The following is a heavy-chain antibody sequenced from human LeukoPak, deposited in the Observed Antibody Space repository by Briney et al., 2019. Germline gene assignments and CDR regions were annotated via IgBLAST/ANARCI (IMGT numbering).Heavy chain of an antibody. D-gene: IGHD3-9*01. CDR3: ASPGYDILTPLDY. V-gene: IGHV3-23*01. CDR1: GSTFSSYA. CDR2: ISGSGGST. Sequence: PGGSLRLSCAASGSTFSSYAMSWVRQAPGKGLEWVSAISGSGGSTYYADSVKGRFTISRDNSKNTLYLQMNSLRAEDTAVYYCASPGYDILTPLDYWGQGTLVTVSS. J-gene: IGHJ4*02.